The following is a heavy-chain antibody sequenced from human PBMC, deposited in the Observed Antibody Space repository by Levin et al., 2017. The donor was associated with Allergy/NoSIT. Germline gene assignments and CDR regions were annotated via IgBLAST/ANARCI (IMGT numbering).Heavy chain of an antibody. Sequence: PGGSLRLSCAASGFTFSSYGMHWVRQAPGKGLEWVAVISYDGSNKYYADSVKGRFTISRDNSKNTLYLQMNSLRAEDTAVYYCAKDPRSGWYSGFDYWGQGTLVTVSS. V-gene: IGHV3-30*18. CDR2: ISYDGSNK. CDR3: AKDPRSGWYSGFDY. D-gene: IGHD6-19*01. CDR1: GFTFSSYG. J-gene: IGHJ4*02.